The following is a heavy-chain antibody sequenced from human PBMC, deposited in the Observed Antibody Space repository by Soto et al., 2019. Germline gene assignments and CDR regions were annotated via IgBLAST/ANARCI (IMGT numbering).Heavy chain of an antibody. CDR1: GFTFSSYS. CDR3: ARDPHSSSWVYSFDY. V-gene: IGHV3-21*01. Sequence: PGGSLRLSCAASGFTFSSYSMNWVRQAPGKGLEWVSSISSSSSYIYYADSVKGRFTISRDNAKNSLYLQMNSLRAEDTAVYYCARDPHSSSWVYSFDYWGQGTLVTFSS. CDR2: ISSSSSYI. D-gene: IGHD6-13*01. J-gene: IGHJ4*02.